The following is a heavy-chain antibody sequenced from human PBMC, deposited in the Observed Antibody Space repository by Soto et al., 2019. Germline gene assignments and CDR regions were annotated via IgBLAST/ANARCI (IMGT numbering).Heavy chain of an antibody. CDR3: AKAPPGDGRPSNWFDP. Sequence: SLRLSCAASGFTFSSYAMSWVRQAPGKGLEWVSAISGSGGSTYYADSVKGRFTISRDNSKNTLYLQMNSLRAEDTAVYYCAKAPPGDGRPSNWFDPWGQGTLATVSS. CDR1: GFTFSSYA. V-gene: IGHV3-23*01. CDR2: ISGSGGST. J-gene: IGHJ5*02. D-gene: IGHD1-26*01.